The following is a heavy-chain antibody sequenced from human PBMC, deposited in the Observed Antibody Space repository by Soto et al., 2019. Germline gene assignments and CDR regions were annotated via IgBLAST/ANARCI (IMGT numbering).Heavy chain of an antibody. CDR2: INPNSGGT. D-gene: IGHD6-13*01. CDR3: ARGGGRQQLVFDY. CDR1: GYTFSDYQ. V-gene: IGHV1-2*04. Sequence: QVQLVQSGAEVKKPGASVKVSCKASGYTFSDYQMHWVRQAPGQGLEWMGWINPNSGGTNYAQKFKGWVTMTRDTSISTAYMELRRLRSDDTAVYYCARGGGRQQLVFDYWGQGTLVTVSS. J-gene: IGHJ4*02.